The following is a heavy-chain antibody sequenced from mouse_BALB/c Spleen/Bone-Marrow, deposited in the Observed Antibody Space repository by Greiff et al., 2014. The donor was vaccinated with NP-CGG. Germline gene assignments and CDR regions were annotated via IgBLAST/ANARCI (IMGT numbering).Heavy chain of an antibody. CDR3: ARRYGSSFDY. J-gene: IGHJ2*01. D-gene: IGHD1-1*01. CDR1: GFNIKDYY. V-gene: IGHV14-1*02. Sequence: VQLQQSGAELVRPGALVKLSCRASGFNIKDYYMHWVIQRPEQGLEWIGWIDPENGNTIYDPKFQGKASITADTSSNTAYLQLSSLTSEDTAVYYCARRYGSSFDYWGQGTTLTVSS. CDR2: IDPENGNT.